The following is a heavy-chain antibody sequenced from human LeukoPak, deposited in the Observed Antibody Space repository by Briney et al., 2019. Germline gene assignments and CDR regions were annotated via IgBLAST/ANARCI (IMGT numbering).Heavy chain of an antibody. V-gene: IGHV1-24*01. CDR3: ATLNYYDSSGYYEGSPQDY. CDR2: FDPEDGKT. J-gene: IGHJ4*02. D-gene: IGHD3-22*01. CDR1: GYTLIELS. Sequence: GASVKVSCKVSGYTLIELSMHWARQAPGKGLEWMGGFDPEDGKTIYAQKFQGRVTMTEDTSTDTAYMELSSLRSEDTAVYYCATLNYYDSSGYYEGSPQDYWGQGTLVTVSS.